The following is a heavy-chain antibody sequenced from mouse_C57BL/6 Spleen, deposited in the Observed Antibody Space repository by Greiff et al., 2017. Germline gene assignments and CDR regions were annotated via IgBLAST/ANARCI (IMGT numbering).Heavy chain of an antibody. CDR2: IDPSDSYT. CDR3: ARRGAAQAYFDY. J-gene: IGHJ2*01. D-gene: IGHD3-2*02. CDR1: GYTFTSYW. Sequence: QVHVKQPGAELVKPGASVKLSCKASGYTFTSYWMQWVKQRPGQGLEWIGEIDPSDSYTNYNQKFKGKATLTVDTSSSTAYMQLSSLTSEDSAVYYCARRGAAQAYFDYWGQGTTLTVSS. V-gene: IGHV1-50*01.